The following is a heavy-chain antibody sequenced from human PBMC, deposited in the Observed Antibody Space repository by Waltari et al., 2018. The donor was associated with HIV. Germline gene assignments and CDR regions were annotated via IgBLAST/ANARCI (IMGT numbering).Heavy chain of an antibody. J-gene: IGHJ4*02. V-gene: IGHV3-74*01. D-gene: IGHD2-15*01. CDR2: LNSDGSSR. CDR3: ARASHYIEFSTFDGDYYFDV. CDR1: GFSVRNHW. Sequence: VQLVESGGGSIKTGGSLRLSCTASGFSVRNHWMAWVRQGPGKGVVWVARLNSDGSSRNYADAVKGRFVISRDNARNTVYLQLNSLRVEDTAMYFCARASHYIEFSTFDGDYYFDVWGRGTRVAVSS.